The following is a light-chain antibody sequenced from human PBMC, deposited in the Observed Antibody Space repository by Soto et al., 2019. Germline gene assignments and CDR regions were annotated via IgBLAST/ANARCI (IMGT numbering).Light chain of an antibody. V-gene: IGKV1-8*01. CDR3: QQYYSYTFT. J-gene: IGKJ3*01. Sequence: AIRMTQSPSSFSASTGDRVTITCRASQGISSYLAWYQQKPGKAPKLLIYAASTLQSGVPSRFSGRGSGTDFTPTISCLQSEDFATDYCQQYYSYTFTFGPGTKVDIK. CDR2: AAS. CDR1: QGISSY.